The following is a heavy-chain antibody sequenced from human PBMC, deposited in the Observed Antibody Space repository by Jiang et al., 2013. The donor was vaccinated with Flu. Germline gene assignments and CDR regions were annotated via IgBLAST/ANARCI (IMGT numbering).Heavy chain of an antibody. Sequence: VQLLESGGGLVQPGESLRLSCAASGFTFSSYDMHWVRQVTGKGLEWVSSIGTAGDTYYPDSVKGRFIISRENAKSSLSLQMNSLRAGDTAVYYCARAGGDLYGVGEHDAFDIWGQGTMVIVSS. J-gene: IGHJ3*02. V-gene: IGHV3-13*01. CDR3: ARAGGDLYGVGEHDAFDI. CDR2: IGTAGDT. CDR1: GFTFSSYD. D-gene: IGHD1-26*01.